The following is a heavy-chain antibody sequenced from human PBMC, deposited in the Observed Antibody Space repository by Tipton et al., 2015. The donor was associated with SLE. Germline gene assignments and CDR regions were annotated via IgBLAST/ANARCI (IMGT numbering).Heavy chain of an antibody. V-gene: IGHV3-11*03. J-gene: IGHJ5*02. CDR1: GFTFSDYY. CDR2: ISSSSSYT. CDR3: AKSGGGIVVVTAQFDP. D-gene: IGHD2-21*02. Sequence: SLRLSCAASGFTFSDYYMSWIRQAPGKGLEWVSYISSSSSYTNYADSVKGRFTISRDNSKNTPYLQMNSLRAEDTAVYYCAKSGGGIVVVTAQFDPWGQGTLVTVSS.